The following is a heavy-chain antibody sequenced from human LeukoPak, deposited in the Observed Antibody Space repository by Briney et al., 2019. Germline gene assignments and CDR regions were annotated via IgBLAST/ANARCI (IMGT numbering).Heavy chain of an antibody. J-gene: IGHJ4*02. CDR2: ISGYNGDI. CDR3: ARDLALLRLFDY. V-gene: IGHV1-18*03. CDR1: GYSFTSYG. Sequence: ASVKVSCKASGYSFTSYGISWVRQAPGQGLEWMGWISGYNGDIKYAQKFQGRVTLTTDTSTSTAYMEMRSLRSDVMAVYYCARDLALLRLFDYWGQGTLVTVSS.